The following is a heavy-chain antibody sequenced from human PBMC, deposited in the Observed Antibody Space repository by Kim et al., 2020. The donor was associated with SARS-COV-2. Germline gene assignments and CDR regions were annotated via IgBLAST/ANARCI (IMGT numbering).Heavy chain of an antibody. J-gene: IGHJ5*02. CDR3: ARSGVVRGALTWFDP. Sequence: DAGKGRIPITRDNYKNTLYLQMNSLGAEDTAVYYCARSGVVRGALTWFDPWGQGTLVTVSS. V-gene: IGHV3-30*07. D-gene: IGHD3-10*01.